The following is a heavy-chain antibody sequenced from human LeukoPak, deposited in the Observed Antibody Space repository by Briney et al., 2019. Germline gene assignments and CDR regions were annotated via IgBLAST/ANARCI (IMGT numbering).Heavy chain of an antibody. D-gene: IGHD3-22*01. Sequence: GGSLRLSCAASGFTFSSYWMSWVRQAPGKGLEWVANIKQDGSEKYYVDSVKGRFTISRDNAKNSLYLQMNSLRAEDTAVYYCASNCYDSSGYYSYYDYGMDVWGQGTTVTVSS. CDR3: ASNCYDSSGYYSYYDYGMDV. CDR1: GFTFSSYW. J-gene: IGHJ6*02. V-gene: IGHV3-7*03. CDR2: IKQDGSEK.